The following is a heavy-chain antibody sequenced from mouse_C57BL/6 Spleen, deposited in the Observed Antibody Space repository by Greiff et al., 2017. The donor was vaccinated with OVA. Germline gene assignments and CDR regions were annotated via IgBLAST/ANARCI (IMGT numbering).Heavy chain of an antibody. CDR2: IDPSDSYT. Sequence: VQLQQPGAELVMPGASVKLSCKASGYTFTSYWVHWVKQRPGQGLEWIGEIDPSDSYTKYNQKFKGKSTLTVDKSSSTAYMQRSSLTSEDSAVYYCARPYVGAMDYWGQGTSVTVSS. CDR1: GYTFTSYW. V-gene: IGHV1-69*01. J-gene: IGHJ4*01. CDR3: ARPYVGAMDY. D-gene: IGHD1-1*01.